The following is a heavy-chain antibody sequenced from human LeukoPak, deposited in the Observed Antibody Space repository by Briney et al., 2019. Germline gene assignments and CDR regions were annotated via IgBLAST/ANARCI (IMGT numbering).Heavy chain of an antibody. J-gene: IGHJ4*02. D-gene: IGHD2-2*01. CDR2: IKPDGSEK. CDR1: GFTFSSHH. V-gene: IGHV3-7*01. Sequence: GGSLRLSCVASGFTFSSHHMNWVRQTPGKGLESVATIKPDGSEKYYVDSVKGRFTISRDNAKSSLYLQMNSLRAEDTGVYFCARMSSYCDYWGQGTLVTVSS. CDR3: ARMSSYCDY.